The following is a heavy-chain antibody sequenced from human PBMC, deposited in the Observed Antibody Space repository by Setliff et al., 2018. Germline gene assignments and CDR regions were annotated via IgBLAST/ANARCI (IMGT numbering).Heavy chain of an antibody. Sequence: GGSLRLSCAASGFTFSSYWMSWVRQAPGKGLEWVANIKQDGSGKYYVDSVKGRFTISRDNAKNSLYLQMNSLRAEDTAVYYCARDRYYNFWSGYLKGGYFDYWGQGTLVTVSS. CDR2: IKQDGSGK. CDR3: ARDRYYNFWSGYLKGGYFDY. D-gene: IGHD3-3*01. J-gene: IGHJ4*02. CDR1: GFTFSSYW. V-gene: IGHV3-7*01.